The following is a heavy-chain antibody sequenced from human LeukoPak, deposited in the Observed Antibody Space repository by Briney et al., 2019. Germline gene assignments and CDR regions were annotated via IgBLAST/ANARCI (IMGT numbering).Heavy chain of an antibody. CDR3: ASESYSSGWYDY. CDR1: GYSISSGYY. CDR2: IYHSGST. J-gene: IGHJ4*02. Sequence: SETLSLTCAVSGYSISSGYYWGWIRQPPGKGLEWIGSIYHSGSTHYNPSLKSRVTISVDTSKNQFSLKLSSVTAADTAVYYCASESYSSGWYDYWGQGTLVTVSS. V-gene: IGHV4-38-2*01. D-gene: IGHD6-19*01.